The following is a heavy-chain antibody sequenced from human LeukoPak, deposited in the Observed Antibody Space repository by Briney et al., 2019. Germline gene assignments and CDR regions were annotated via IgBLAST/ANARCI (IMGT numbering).Heavy chain of an antibody. V-gene: IGHV4-34*01. CDR2: INHSGST. J-gene: IGHJ4*02. D-gene: IGHD1/OR15-1a*01. CDR1: GRSFSGYY. Sequence: SETLSLTCAVYGRSFSGYYWSWIRQPPGKGLEWIGEINHSGSTNYNPSLKSRVTISVDTSKNQFSLKLSSVTAADTAVYYCARGRDLNTRYYFDYWGQGTLVTVSS. CDR3: ARGRDLNTRYYFDY.